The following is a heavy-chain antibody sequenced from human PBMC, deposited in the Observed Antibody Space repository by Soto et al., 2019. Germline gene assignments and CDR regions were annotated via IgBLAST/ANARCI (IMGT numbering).Heavy chain of an antibody. D-gene: IGHD4-17*01. CDR1: GGSISSSNW. Sequence: SETLSLTCAVSGGSISSSNWCSWVRPPPGKGLEWIGYIYYSGSTNYNPSLKSRVTISVDTSKNQFSLKLSSVTAADTAVYYCARQRGRDYGAHALLDYWGQGTLVTVSS. CDR3: ARQRGRDYGAHALLDY. V-gene: IGHV4-4*02. J-gene: IGHJ4*02. CDR2: IYYSGST.